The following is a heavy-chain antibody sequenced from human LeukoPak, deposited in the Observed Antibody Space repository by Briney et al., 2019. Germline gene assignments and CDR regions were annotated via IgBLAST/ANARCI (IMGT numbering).Heavy chain of an antibody. J-gene: IGHJ4*02. D-gene: IGHD6-6*01. CDR3: AGGSKYNDYSSSRPIY. CDR2: INPNSGGT. Sequence: ASVKVSCKASGYTFTGYYMHWVRQAPGQGLEWMGWINPNSGGTNYAQKFQGRVTMTRDTSISTAYMELSRLRAEDTAVYYCAGGSKYNDYSSSRPIYWGQGTLVTVSS. V-gene: IGHV1-2*02. CDR1: GYTFTGYY.